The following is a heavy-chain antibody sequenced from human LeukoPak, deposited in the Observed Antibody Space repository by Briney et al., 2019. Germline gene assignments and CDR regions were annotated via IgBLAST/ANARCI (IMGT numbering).Heavy chain of an antibody. D-gene: IGHD3-16*02. Sequence: GGSLRLSCAASGFTFSSYGMHWVRQAPGKGLEWVAFIRYDGSNKYYADSVKGRFTISRDNSENTLYLQMNSLRAEDTAVYYCARDLGGYHPHGNWGQGTLVTVSS. V-gene: IGHV3-30*02. CDR2: IRYDGSNK. CDR1: GFTFSSYG. J-gene: IGHJ4*02. CDR3: ARDLGGYHPHGN.